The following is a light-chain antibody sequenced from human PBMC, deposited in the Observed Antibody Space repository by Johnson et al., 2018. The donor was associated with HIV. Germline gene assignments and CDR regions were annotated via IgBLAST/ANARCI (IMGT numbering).Light chain of an antibody. CDR2: ENK. Sequence: QSVLTQPPSVSAAPGQKVTISCSGSSSNIGNNYVSWYQQFPGTAPKLLIHENKKRPSGIPDRFFGSKSGTSATLDITGLQTGDEGDYYCVAWDSSLNAYVCGTGTKVTGL. CDR1: SSNIGNNY. J-gene: IGLJ1*01. CDR3: VAWDSSLNAYV. V-gene: IGLV1-51*02.